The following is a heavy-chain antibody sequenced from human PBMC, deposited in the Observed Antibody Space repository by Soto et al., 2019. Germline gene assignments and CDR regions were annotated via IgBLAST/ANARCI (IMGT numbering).Heavy chain of an antibody. CDR2: ISWDGGST. CDR3: AKDMEPVSDYYYGMDV. CDR1: GFTFDDYT. V-gene: IGHV3-43*01. J-gene: IGHJ6*02. Sequence: HPGGSLRLSCAASGFTFDDYTMHWVRQAPGKGLEWVSLISWDGGSTYYADSVKGRFTISRDNSKNSLYLQMNSLRTEDTALYYCAKDMEPVSDYYYGMDVWGQGTTVTVSS. D-gene: IGHD1-1*01.